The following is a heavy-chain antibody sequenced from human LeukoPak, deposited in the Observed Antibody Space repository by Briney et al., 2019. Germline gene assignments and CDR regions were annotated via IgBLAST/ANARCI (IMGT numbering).Heavy chain of an antibody. D-gene: IGHD2-15*01. J-gene: IGHJ5*02. CDR3: ARDNSVEDTAWWFDP. CDR1: GYTFTSYY. V-gene: IGHV1-46*01. Sequence: ASVKVPCKASGYTFTSYYMHWVRQAPGQGLEWMGIINPSGGSTSYAQKFQGRVTMTRDMSTSTDYMELSSLRSEDTAVYYCARDNSVEDTAWWFDPWGQGTLATVSS. CDR2: INPSGGST.